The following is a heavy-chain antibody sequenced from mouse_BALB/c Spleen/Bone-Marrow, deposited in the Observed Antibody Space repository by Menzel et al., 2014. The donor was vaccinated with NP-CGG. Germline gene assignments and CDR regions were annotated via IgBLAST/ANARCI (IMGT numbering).Heavy chain of an antibody. J-gene: IGHJ2*01. CDR1: GYAFTNYL. CDR2: INPGSGGA. V-gene: IGHV1-54*01. CDR3: AREWTARAVDY. Sequence: VQLQQSGAELVRPGTSVKVSCKASGYAFTNYLIEWVKQRPGQGLEWIGVINPGSGGANYNEKFKGKATLTADKSSSTAYMPLSSLTSDDSAVYFCAREWTARAVDYWGQGTTLTVSS. D-gene: IGHD3-2*01.